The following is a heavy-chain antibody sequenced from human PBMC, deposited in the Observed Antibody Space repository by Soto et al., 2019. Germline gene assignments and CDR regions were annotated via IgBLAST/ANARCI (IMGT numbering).Heavy chain of an antibody. CDR2: INSDGSST. J-gene: IGHJ4*02. CDR1: GFTFSSYW. V-gene: IGHV3-74*01. Sequence: EVQLVESGGGLVQPGGSLRLSCAASGFTFSSYWMHWVRQAPGKGLVWVSRINSDGSSTSYADSVKGRFTISRDNAKNTLYLQMNSPRAEDTAVYYCAIRASYYDSSGDFDYWGQGTLVTVSS. D-gene: IGHD3-22*01. CDR3: AIRASYYDSSGDFDY.